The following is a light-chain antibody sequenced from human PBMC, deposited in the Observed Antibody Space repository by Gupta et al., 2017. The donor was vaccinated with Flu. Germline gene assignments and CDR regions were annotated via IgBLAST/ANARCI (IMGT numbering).Light chain of an antibody. J-gene: IGLJ3*02. CDR1: PLPEEY. CDR3: QSADRSGTYWV. CDR2: KDR. Sequence: YELTQPPSLSVSPGQTARITCSGEPLPEEYVYWYQQKPGQAPVLVIYKDRDRPPGIPDRFSGSNSGTTVTLTISGVQAEDEAEYYCQSADRSGTYWVFGGGTKLTVL. V-gene: IGLV3-25*02.